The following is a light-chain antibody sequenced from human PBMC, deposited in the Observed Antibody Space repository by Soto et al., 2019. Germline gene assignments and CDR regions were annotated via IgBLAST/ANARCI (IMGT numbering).Light chain of an antibody. CDR2: GAS. J-gene: IGKJ1*01. CDR1: QSVRSD. Sequence: EIVMTQSPATLSVSPGERATLSCRASQSVRSDLAWYQHKPGQAPRLLIYGASTRATGIPVRFSGSGSGTEFTLTISSLQSEDFAVYYCQQYNNWPRTFGQGTKVDIK. CDR3: QQYNNWPRT. V-gene: IGKV3-15*01.